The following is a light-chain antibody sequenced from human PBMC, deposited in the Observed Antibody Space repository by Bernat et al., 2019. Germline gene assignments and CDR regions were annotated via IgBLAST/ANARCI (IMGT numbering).Light chain of an antibody. CDR3: YSLRSRHRYD. CDR2: DVS. J-gene: IGLJ1*01. CDR1: SSDVGGYNF. V-gene: IGLV2-14*03. Sequence: QSALTQPASVSGSPGQSITISCSGSSSDVGGYNFVSWYQQHPGKAPKLMIYDVSDRPSGISDRFSGSKSGNTASLTISGLQAEDEADYYCYSLRSRHRYDFGSGTRVTV.